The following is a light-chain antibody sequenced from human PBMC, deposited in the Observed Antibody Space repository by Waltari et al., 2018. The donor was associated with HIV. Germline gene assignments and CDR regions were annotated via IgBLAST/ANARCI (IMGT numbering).Light chain of an antibody. CDR2: EVN. Sequence: QSALTQPPAASGSPGQSVTISCPGTTNNIGPYNYFSWYQQHPDKAPRLLIYEVNKRPSGVPGRFSGSKSGNTASLTVSGLQAEDEADYYCSSYAGSGNLLLFGGGTKVTVL. V-gene: IGLV2-8*01. CDR1: TNNIGPYNY. J-gene: IGLJ6*01. CDR3: SSYAGSGNLLL.